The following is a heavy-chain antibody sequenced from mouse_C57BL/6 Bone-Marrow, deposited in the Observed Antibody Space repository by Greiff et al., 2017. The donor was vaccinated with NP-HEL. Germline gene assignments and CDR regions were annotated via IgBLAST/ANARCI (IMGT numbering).Heavy chain of an antibody. CDR3: ARRGWDYYFDY. J-gene: IGHJ2*01. CDR2: IDPKSGGT. Sequence: QVQLQQSGAELVKPGASVKLSCTASGYTFTNYWMHWVKQRPGRGLEWIGRIDPKSGGTNYTAKFKGKATLTVDKSSSTAYMQLSSLTSEDSAVYYCARRGWDYYFDYWGQGTTLTVSS. CDR1: GYTFTNYW. V-gene: IGHV1-62-3*01. D-gene: IGHD4-1*01.